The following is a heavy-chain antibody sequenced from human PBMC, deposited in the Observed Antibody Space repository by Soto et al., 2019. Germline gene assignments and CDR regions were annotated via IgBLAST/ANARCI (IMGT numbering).Heavy chain of an antibody. CDR3: AKGGRQWLVTSDFNY. Sequence: GGSLRLSCAASGFTFSSYTMHWVRQAPGKGLEWVAVVSHDGRNTHYADSVKGRFTISRDSSKNTVSLEMTSLRAEDTAVYYCAKGGRQWLVTSDFNYWGQGALVTVSS. J-gene: IGHJ4*02. CDR1: GFTFSSYT. CDR2: VSHDGRNT. V-gene: IGHV3-30*04. D-gene: IGHD6-19*01.